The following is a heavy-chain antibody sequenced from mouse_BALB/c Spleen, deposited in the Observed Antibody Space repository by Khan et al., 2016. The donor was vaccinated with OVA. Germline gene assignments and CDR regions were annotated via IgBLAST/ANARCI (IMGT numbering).Heavy chain of an antibody. D-gene: IGHD1-1*01. Sequence: EVELVESGGGLVQPGGSRKLSCAASGFTFSNYGMHWVRQAPEKGLEWVAFISGDTSTIYYADTVKGRLTISRDNPKNTLFLQMTSLMSEDTARYYCATSYFYGYFFDYWGPGTTLTVSS. CDR3: ATSYFYGYFFDY. V-gene: IGHV5-17*02. J-gene: IGHJ2*01. CDR2: ISGDTSTI. CDR1: GFTFSNYG.